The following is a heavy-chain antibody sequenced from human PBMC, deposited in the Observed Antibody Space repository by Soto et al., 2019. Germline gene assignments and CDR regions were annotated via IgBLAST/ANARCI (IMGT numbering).Heavy chain of an antibody. V-gene: IGHV1-46*01. Sequence: QVQLVQSGAEVKKPGASVRLSCKTSGYTFTTYYVHWVRQVTGHGLEWVGVIDPSGGTPYAQEFQGRVTMTTDTSASTVSMELSNLRSEDTALYYWAREAHSNYYVMDVWGHGNTVTVSS. J-gene: IGHJ6*02. CDR3: AREAHSNYYVMDV. CDR1: GYTFTTYY. CDR2: IDPSGGT.